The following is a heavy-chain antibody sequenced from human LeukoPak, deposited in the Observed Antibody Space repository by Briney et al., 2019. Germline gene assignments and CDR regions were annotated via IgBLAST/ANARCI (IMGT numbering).Heavy chain of an antibody. CDR1: GFTFSDYG. CDR2: IWYDGSKK. V-gene: IGHV3-33*01. Sequence: PGRSLRLSCAASGFTFSDYGIHWVRQAPGQGLEWVALIWYDGSKKYYADSVKGRFTISRDNTKNTLYLQLNSLRADDTAAYYCARAYSSSSTFDLWGQGTLVAVSS. CDR3: ARAYSSSSTFDL. D-gene: IGHD6-6*01. J-gene: IGHJ4*02.